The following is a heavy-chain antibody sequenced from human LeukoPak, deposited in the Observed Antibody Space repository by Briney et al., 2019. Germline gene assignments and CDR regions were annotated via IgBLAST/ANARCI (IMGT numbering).Heavy chain of an antibody. CDR3: ASYLVTTVTDETNDY. CDR1: GFTFSSYS. J-gene: IGHJ4*02. D-gene: IGHD4-17*01. V-gene: IGHV3-48*01. Sequence: GGSLRLSCAASGFTFSSYSMNWVRQAPGKGLEWVSYISSSSSTIYYADSVKGRFTISRDNAKNSLYLQMNSLRAEDTAVYYCASYLVTTVTDETNDYWGQGTLVTVSS. CDR2: ISSSSSTI.